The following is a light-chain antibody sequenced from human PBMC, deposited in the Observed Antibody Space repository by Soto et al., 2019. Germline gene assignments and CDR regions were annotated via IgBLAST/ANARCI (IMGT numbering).Light chain of an antibody. CDR1: QSVSSSY. CDR3: YQYENWPQT. J-gene: IGKJ1*01. CDR2: DAS. Sequence: EIVLPPSPGTLSLSPGARSPLSGRASQSVSSSYLAWYQQKPGQAPRLLIYDASNRATGIPARFSGSGSGTEFTLTISSLQSEEFALDYCYQYENWPQTFGQGTKVDIK. V-gene: IGKV3-15*01.